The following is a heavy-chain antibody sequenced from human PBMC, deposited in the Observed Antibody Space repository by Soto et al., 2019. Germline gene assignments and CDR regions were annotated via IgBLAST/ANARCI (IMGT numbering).Heavy chain of an antibody. CDR2: IDPSDSYT. Sequence: EVQLVQSGAEVKKPGESLRISCKGSGYSFTSYWITWVRQMPGKGLEWMGRIDPSDSYTNYSPSFQGNVTTSADKSISTADLQWSSLKASDTAMYYCARLPYGSGSYYHDYWGQGPLVTVSS. D-gene: IGHD3-10*01. V-gene: IGHV5-10-1*01. CDR3: ARLPYGSGSYYHDY. CDR1: GYSFTSYW. J-gene: IGHJ4*02.